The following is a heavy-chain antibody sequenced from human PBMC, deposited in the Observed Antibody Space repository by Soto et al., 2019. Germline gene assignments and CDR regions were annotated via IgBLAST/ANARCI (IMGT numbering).Heavy chain of an antibody. CDR3: AHRRVWSSDWYDWFDP. Sequence: SGPTLVNPTQTLTLTCTFSGFSLTTVGVRVGWIRQPPGMALEWPAIISWDDDKHYSPSLSNRLTITKDSSKNQVVLIMTNMESVDTGTYYCAHRRVWSSDWYDWFDPWGQGMLVTVSS. D-gene: IGHD6-19*01. CDR1: GFSLTTVGVR. J-gene: IGHJ5*02. V-gene: IGHV2-5*02. CDR2: ISWDDDK.